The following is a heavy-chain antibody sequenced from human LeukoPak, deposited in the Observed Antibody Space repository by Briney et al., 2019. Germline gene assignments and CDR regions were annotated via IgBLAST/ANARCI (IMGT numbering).Heavy chain of an antibody. CDR2: IQNDASTE. J-gene: IGHJ4*02. CDR3: ARELSQIVWGGLDY. V-gene: IGHV3-30-3*01. CDR1: GFTFNSYA. Sequence: PGGSLRLSCAASGFTFNSYAMHWVRQAPGKGQEWVAVIQNDASTENFADSVKGRFTISRDNSKNTVFLQMNSLRVEDTAVYYCARELSQIVWGGLDYGGQGTLVSVSS. D-gene: IGHD2-21*01.